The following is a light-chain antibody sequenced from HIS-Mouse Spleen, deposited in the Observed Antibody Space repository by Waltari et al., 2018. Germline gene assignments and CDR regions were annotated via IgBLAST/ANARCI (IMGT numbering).Light chain of an antibody. CDR2: EES. J-gene: IGLJ2*01. CDR1: ALPKTY. CDR3: YSTDSSGNHRV. V-gene: IGLV3-10*01. Sequence: SYELTQPPSVSVSPGQTARITCSGDALPKTYAYWYQQKSGQDPVLVIYEESKLPSGLHGRFSGSSSGTMATLTISGAQVEDEADDYCYSTDSSGNHRVFGGGTKLTVL.